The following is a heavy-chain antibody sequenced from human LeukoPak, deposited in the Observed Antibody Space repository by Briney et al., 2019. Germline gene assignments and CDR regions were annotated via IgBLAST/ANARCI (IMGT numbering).Heavy chain of an antibody. V-gene: IGHV4-39*07. J-gene: IGHJ4*02. CDR3: ARASDHDYGDYLFDY. D-gene: IGHD4-17*01. Sequence: SETLSLTCTVSGVSISSSNSYWGWIRQPPGKGLEWIGSIYYSGNTYYNASLKGQVSISVDTSKNQFSLKLSSVTAADTAVYYCARASDHDYGDYLFDYWGQGTLVTVSS. CDR1: GVSISSSNSY. CDR2: IYYSGNT.